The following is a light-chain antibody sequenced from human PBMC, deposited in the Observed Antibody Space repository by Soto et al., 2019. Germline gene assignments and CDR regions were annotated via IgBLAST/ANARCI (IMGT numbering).Light chain of an antibody. Sequence: EVVMTQSPATLSVSSGERVTLXXRPSQSVRSNLAWYQQKPGQAPRLXXYGASTRATGIPARFSGSGSGTEFTLTISSLQSEGFAVYYCQQYNNWPPWTFGQGTKVDIK. CDR1: QSVRSN. CDR2: GAS. CDR3: QQYNNWPPWT. J-gene: IGKJ1*01. V-gene: IGKV3-15*01.